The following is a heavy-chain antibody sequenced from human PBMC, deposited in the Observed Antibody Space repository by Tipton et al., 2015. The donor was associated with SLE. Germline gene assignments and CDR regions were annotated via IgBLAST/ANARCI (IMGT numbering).Heavy chain of an antibody. CDR1: GFRFSDYV. D-gene: IGHD1-20*01. CDR2: IWFDGSDE. J-gene: IGHJ6*02. Sequence: QVQLVQSGGGVVQPGGSLKLSCAASGFRFSDYVMHWVRQSPGKGLEWLALIWFDGSDEFYADSVRGRFTISRDNAENTLFLQMNSLRVEDTAVYFCARGGYHWAYYYGMDVWGQGTAVTVSS. CDR3: ARGGYHWAYYYGMDV. V-gene: IGHV3-33*01.